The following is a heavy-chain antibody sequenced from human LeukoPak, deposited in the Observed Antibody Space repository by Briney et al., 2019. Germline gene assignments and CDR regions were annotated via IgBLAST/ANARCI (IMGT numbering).Heavy chain of an antibody. D-gene: IGHD2-2*02. Sequence: PSETLSLTCTVSGGSINTYYWSWIRQPAGKGLEWIGRIYTSGSTNYNPSLKSRVTLSVDTSKNQFSLKLNSVTAADTAVYYCATMLHRCSSTSCYSINNWFDPWGQGTLVTVSS. CDR3: ATMLHRCSSTSCYSINNWFDP. CDR1: GGSINTYY. J-gene: IGHJ5*02. CDR2: IYTSGST. V-gene: IGHV4-4*07.